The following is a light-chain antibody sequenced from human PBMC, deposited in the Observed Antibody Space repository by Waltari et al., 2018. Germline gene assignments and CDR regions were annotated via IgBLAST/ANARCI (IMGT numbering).Light chain of an antibody. CDR1: SSAIGGYNY. J-gene: IGLJ2*01. CDR2: DVS. Sequence: SALTQPASVSGSPGQSITISCTGTSSAIGGYNYVSWYQQVPGKAPKLMIYDVSNPPSGVSSRFSGSKSGNTASLTISGLQAEDEADYFCSSYIDSSTLELFGGGTSLTVL. V-gene: IGLV2-14*03. CDR3: SSYIDSSTLEL.